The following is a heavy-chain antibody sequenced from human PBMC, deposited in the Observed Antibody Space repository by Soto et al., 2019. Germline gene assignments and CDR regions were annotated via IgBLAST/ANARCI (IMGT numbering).Heavy chain of an antibody. Sequence: PSETLSLTCTVSGGSISSSSYYWSWIRQPPGKGLEWIGYIYYSGSTNYNPSLKSRVTISVDTSKNQFSLKLSSVTAADTAVYYCARVESATSNFDYWGQGTLVTVSS. D-gene: IGHD2-15*01. V-gene: IGHV4-61*01. CDR3: ARVESATSNFDY. J-gene: IGHJ4*02. CDR2: IYYSGST. CDR1: GGSISSSSYY.